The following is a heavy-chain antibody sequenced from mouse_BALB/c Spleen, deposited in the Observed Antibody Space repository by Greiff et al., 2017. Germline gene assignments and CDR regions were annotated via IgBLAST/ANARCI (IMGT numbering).Heavy chain of an antibody. CDR3: ARDHYYGSSYEAMDY. CDR2: IDPANGNT. CDR1: GFNIKDTY. V-gene: IGHV14-3*02. J-gene: IGHJ4*01. D-gene: IGHD1-1*01. Sequence: VQLQQSGAELVKPGASVKLSCTASGFNIKDTYMHWVKQRPEQGLEWIGRIDPANGNTKYDPKFQGKATITADTSSNTAYLQLSSLTSEDTAVYYCARDHYYGSSYEAMDYWGQGTSVTVSS.